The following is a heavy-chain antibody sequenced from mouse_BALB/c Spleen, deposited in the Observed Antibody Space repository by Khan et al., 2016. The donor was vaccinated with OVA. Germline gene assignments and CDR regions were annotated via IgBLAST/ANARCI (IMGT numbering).Heavy chain of an antibody. Sequence: VQLKQSGAELVKPGASVKLSCTASGFNIKDTYMHWVKQRPEQGLEWIGRIDPANGNTKYDPKFQGKATITADTSSNTAYLQLSSLTSEDTAVYYCARDGYEFYAMDYGGQGTSVTVSS. CDR3: ARDGYEFYAMDY. V-gene: IGHV14-3*02. D-gene: IGHD2-2*01. CDR1: GFNIKDTY. J-gene: IGHJ4*01. CDR2: IDPANGNT.